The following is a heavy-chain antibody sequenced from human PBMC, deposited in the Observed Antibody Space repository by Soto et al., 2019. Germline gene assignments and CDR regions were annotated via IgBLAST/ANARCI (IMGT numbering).Heavy chain of an antibody. CDR2: IIPILGIA. CDR3: AREGWRCGGSCIDAFDI. D-gene: IGHD2-15*01. J-gene: IGHJ3*02. V-gene: IGHV1-69*04. CDR1: GGTFSSYT. Sequence: SVKVSCKASGGTFSSYTISWVRQAPGQGLEWMGRIIPILGIANYAQKFQGRVTITADKSTSTAYMELSSLRSEDTAVYYFAREGWRCGGSCIDAFDIWGQGTMVTVSS.